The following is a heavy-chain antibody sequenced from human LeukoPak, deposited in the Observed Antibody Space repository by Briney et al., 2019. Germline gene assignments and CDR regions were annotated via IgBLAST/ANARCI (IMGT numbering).Heavy chain of an antibody. CDR2: ISWNSGGI. V-gene: IGHV3-9*02. J-gene: IGHJ4*02. D-gene: IGHD6-19*01. CDR1: GFTSDDYA. CDR3: AKGKKMTVAGLFDY. Sequence: GGSLRLSCAASGFTSDDYAMHWVRQAPGKGLEWVSGISWNSGGIGYADSVKGRFTISRDNAKNSLYLQMNSLRADDTALYYCAKGKKMTVAGLFDYWGQGTLVTVSS.